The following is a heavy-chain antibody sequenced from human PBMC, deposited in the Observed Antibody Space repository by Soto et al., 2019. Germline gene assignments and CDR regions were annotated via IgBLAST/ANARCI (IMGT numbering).Heavy chain of an antibody. D-gene: IGHD3-10*01. Sequence: ASVKVSCKTSGDTFTNFGLSWVRQAPGQGLEWMGWTATYNSNKNYAQKFQGRLTLTTDTSTSTGYMELKSLEYDDTAVYYCARVLRGVVNWFDPWGQGTLVTVSS. V-gene: IGHV1-18*01. J-gene: IGHJ5*02. CDR1: GDTFTNFG. CDR2: TATYNSNK. CDR3: ARVLRGVVNWFDP.